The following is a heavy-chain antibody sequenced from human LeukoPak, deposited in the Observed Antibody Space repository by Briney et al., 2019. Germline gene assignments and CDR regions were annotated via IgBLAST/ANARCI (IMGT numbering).Heavy chain of an antibody. CDR1: GFTFSSYA. CDR3: AKGSIYCSGGSCYRGLFDY. CDR2: ISGSGGST. V-gene: IGHV3-23*01. Sequence: GGSLRLSCAASGFTFSSYAMSWVRQAPGKGLDLVSAISGSGGSTYYADSVKGRFTISRDNSKNTLCLQMNSLRAEDTAVYYCAKGSIYCSGGSCYRGLFDYWGQGTLVTVSS. J-gene: IGHJ4*02. D-gene: IGHD2-15*01.